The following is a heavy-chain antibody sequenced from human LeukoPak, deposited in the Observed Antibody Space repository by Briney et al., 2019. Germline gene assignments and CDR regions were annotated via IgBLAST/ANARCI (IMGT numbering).Heavy chain of an antibody. V-gene: IGHV5-51*01. CDR3: ARSLPGTMLRGYGMDV. Sequence: GAPPQTSGQGSGSFFATYWLGWVRQLPGKGRELMRIIYPGDSDTRYSPSFQGQITISADKSTSTAYLQWSSLKVSDTATYYCARSLPGTMLRGYGMDVWGQGPTATVS. D-gene: IGHD3-10*01. CDR2: IYPGDSDT. J-gene: IGHJ6*02. CDR1: GSFFATYW.